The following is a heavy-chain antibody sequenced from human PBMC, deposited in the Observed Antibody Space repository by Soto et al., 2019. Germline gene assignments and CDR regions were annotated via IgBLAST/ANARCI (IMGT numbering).Heavy chain of an antibody. CDR3: AMAFRPSFHGTNIEDASDI. V-gene: IGHV4-39*01. CDR1: GDSMSRTSYY. Sequence: SETLSLTCSVSGDSMSRTSYYWGWVRQPPGKGLQWMGYIFYSGTTHYNPSLQSRVTMSVDTSKNQFSLRLRSVTAADTAVYFCAMAFRPSFHGTNIEDASDIWGQGTMVTVSS. D-gene: IGHD1-26*01. CDR2: IFYSGTT. J-gene: IGHJ3*02.